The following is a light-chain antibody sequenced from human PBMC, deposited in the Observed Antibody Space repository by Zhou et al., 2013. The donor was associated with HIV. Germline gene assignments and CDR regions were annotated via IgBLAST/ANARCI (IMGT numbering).Light chain of an antibody. Sequence: EIVLTQSPGTLSLSPGERATLSCRASQTVSSSYLAWYQQKPGQAPRLLISGASSRATGIPDRFSGSGSGTEFTLTISSLQSEDFAVYYCQQYNNWPPWTFGQGTKVEIK. V-gene: IGKV3-20*01. J-gene: IGKJ1*01. CDR1: QTVSSSY. CDR2: GAS. CDR3: QQYNNWPPWT.